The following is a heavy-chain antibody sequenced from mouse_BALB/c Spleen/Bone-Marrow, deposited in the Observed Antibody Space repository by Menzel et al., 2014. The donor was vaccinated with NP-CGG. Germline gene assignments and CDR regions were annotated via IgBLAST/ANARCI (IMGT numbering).Heavy chain of an antibody. CDR3: ARWEYYAMDY. D-gene: IGHD4-1*01. J-gene: IGHJ4*01. Sequence: EVQLVESGAELVKPGASVKLSCTASGFNIKDTYMHWVKQRPEQGLEWIGRMDPANGNTKYDPKFQGKATITADTSSNTAYLQLSSLTSEDTAVYYCARWEYYAMDYWGQGTSVTVSS. CDR1: GFNIKDTY. CDR2: MDPANGNT. V-gene: IGHV14-3*02.